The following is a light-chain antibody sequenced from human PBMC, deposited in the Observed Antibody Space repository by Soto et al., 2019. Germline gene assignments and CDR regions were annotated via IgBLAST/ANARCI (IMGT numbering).Light chain of an antibody. V-gene: IGKV3-11*01. CDR3: QQRSDWPLT. J-gene: IGKJ4*01. CDR2: DAS. CDR1: QSVSSY. Sequence: ELVLTQSPATLSLSPGERATLSCRASQSVSSYLAWYQQKPGQAPRILIYDASNRATGIPDRLSGSGSGTDLTLAISRLEPEDFAVYYCQQRSDWPLTXGGGTKVDIK.